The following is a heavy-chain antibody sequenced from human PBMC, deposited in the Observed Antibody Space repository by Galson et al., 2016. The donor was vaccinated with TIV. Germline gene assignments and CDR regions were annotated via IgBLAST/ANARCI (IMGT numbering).Heavy chain of an antibody. V-gene: IGHV1-18*04. CDR2: TSTYNGDT. J-gene: IGHJ6*02. CDR1: GYTLTNYG. CDR3: ARDRGGFSMILVLHYYYGMDV. Sequence: SVKVSCKASGYTLTNYGISWVRQAPGQGLEWMGWTSTYNGDTNYAEKFQGRVTMTTDTSTSTAHTELRSLRSDDTAVYYCARDRGGFSMILVLHYYYGMDVWGQGTTVTVS. D-gene: IGHD3-22*01.